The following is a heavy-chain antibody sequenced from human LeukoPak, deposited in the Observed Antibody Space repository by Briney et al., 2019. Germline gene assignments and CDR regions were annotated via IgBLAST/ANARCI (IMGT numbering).Heavy chain of an antibody. CDR2: IIPIFGIA. D-gene: IGHD4-17*01. J-gene: IGHJ4*02. V-gene: IGHV1-69*04. Sequence: GASVKVSCKASGGTFSSYAISWVRQAPGQGLEWMGRIIPIFGIANCAQKFQGRVTITADKSTSTAYMELSSLRSEDTAVYYCARSSPTVTTEDWGQGTLVTVSS. CDR1: GGTFSSYA. CDR3: ARSSPTVTTED.